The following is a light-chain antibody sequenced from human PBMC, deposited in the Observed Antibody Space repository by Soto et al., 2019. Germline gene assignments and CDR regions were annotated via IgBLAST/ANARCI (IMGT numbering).Light chain of an antibody. V-gene: IGKV3-15*01. Sequence: EIVLTQSPATLSLPPGERATLSCRASQIVGRYLAWYQQKPGQAPRLLIYGASTRATGIPARFSGSGSGTEFTLTISSLQSEDFAVYFCQQYNNGPPITFGQGTRLEIK. CDR3: QQYNNGPPIT. CDR1: QIVGRY. J-gene: IGKJ5*01. CDR2: GAS.